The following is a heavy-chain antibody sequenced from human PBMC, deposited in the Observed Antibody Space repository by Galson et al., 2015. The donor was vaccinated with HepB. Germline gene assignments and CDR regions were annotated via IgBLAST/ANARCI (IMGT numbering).Heavy chain of an antibody. V-gene: IGHV3-48*03. CDR2: ISSSDTNV. CDR1: GFTFSGYD. Sequence: SLRLSCAASGFTFSGYDMNWVRQAPGKGLEWISYISSSDTNVYYSDSVKGRFTISRDNAKDSLYLQMNSLRAEDTAVYYCARAPRHYHGSGTSYFKSWGQGTLGTVSS. D-gene: IGHD3-10*01. J-gene: IGHJ4*02. CDR3: ARAPRHYHGSGTSYFKS.